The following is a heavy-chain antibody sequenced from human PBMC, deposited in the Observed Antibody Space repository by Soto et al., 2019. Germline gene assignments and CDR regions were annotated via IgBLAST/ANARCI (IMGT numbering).Heavy chain of an antibody. D-gene: IGHD3-10*01. Sequence: QVHLVQSGAEVKKPGSSVKVSCTSSGDTFSSYSYSWVRLVPGQGLEWMGGFSHVFGGPNYAQNFLDRVTTTANQFTRTVYLELSGLTSDDTAVYYCARGVTRGSFPPVDLWGQGTLVTVSS. J-gene: IGHJ5*02. CDR3: ARGVTRGSFPPVDL. CDR1: GDTFSSYS. V-gene: IGHV1-69*13. CDR2: FSHVFGGP.